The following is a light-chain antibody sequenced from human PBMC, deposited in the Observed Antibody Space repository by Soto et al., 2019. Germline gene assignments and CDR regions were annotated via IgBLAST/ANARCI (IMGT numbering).Light chain of an antibody. CDR1: QGIRNF. CDR3: QKYSSVPV. J-gene: IGKJ3*01. Sequence: DSQMTQSPTSLSASVGDRVTITCRASQGIRNFVAWYQQKPGKAPKLLIYAASTLQSGVPSRFSGSGSGTDVTLTINSLQPEDVATYSCQKYSSVPVFGPGTKVEIK. CDR2: AAS. V-gene: IGKV1-27*01.